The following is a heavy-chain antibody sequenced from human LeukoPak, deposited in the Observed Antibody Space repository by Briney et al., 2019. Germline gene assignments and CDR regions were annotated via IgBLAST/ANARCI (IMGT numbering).Heavy chain of an antibody. CDR1: GDSIRGFY. CDR2: FYYSGDT. V-gene: IGHV4-59*08. J-gene: IGHJ5*02. Sequence: SETLSLTCNVSGDSIRGFYWGWIRQPPGKGLEWIGYFYYSGDTNYNPALESRVIISVDTSKNQFSLKLSSVTAADTAVYYCARQMRENYCSGGSCYSNWFDPWGQGTLVTVSS. CDR3: ARQMRENYCSGGSCYSNWFDP. D-gene: IGHD2-15*01.